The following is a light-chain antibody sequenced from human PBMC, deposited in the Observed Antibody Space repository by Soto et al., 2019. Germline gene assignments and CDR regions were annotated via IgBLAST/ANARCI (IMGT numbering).Light chain of an antibody. CDR2: DAS. V-gene: IGKV1-33*01. Sequence: DIQMTQSPGSLSASVGDRVTITCRASETISTFLNWYQQKPGKAPKLLIYDASNLETGVPSRFSGSGSGTDFTFTISSLQPEDIATYYCQQYDNLPLTFGGGTKVDIK. CDR3: QQYDNLPLT. CDR1: ETISTF. J-gene: IGKJ4*01.